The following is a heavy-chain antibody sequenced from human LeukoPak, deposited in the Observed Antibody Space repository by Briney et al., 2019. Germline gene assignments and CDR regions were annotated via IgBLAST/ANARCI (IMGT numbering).Heavy chain of an antibody. V-gene: IGHV3-30*04. D-gene: IGHD4-17*01. Sequence: PGGSLRLSCAASGFTFSSYAMHWVRQAPGKGLEWVAVISYDGSNKYYADSVKGRFTISRDNSENTLYLQMNSLRAEDTAVYYCAKLPDQYGLGSNDYWGQGTLVTVSS. CDR3: AKLPDQYGLGSNDY. CDR1: GFTFSSYA. CDR2: ISYDGSNK. J-gene: IGHJ4*02.